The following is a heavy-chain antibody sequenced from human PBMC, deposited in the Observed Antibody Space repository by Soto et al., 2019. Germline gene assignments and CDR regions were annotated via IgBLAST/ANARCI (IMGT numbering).Heavy chain of an antibody. CDR3: ARHGLGIITYYMDV. V-gene: IGHV4-39*01. CDR1: GGSISSSSYY. J-gene: IGHJ6*03. CDR2: IYYSGST. D-gene: IGHD2-2*03. Sequence: SETLSLTCTVSGGSISSSSYYWGWIRQPPGKGLEWIGSIYYSGSTYYNPSLKSRVTISVDTSKNQFSLKLSSVTAADTAVYYCARHGLGIITYYMDVWGKGTTVTVSS.